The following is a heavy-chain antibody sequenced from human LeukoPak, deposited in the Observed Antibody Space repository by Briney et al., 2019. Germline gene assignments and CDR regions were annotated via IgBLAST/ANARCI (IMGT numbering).Heavy chain of an antibody. V-gene: IGHV1-18*01. CDR2: ISAYNGNT. Sequence: GASVKVSCKASGYTFTSYGISWVRQAPGQGLEWRGWISAYNGNTNYAQKFQGRVTMTRDTSISTAYMELSRLRSDDTAVYYCAREGKFLVAGTGAFDYWGQGTLVTVSS. J-gene: IGHJ4*02. CDR1: GYTFTSYG. CDR3: AREGKFLVAGTGAFDY. D-gene: IGHD6-19*01.